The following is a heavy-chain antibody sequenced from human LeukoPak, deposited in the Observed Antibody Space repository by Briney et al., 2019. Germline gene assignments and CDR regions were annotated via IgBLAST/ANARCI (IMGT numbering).Heavy chain of an antibody. V-gene: IGHV1-2*04. Sequence: GASVKVSCKASGYTFTGYYMHWVRQAPGQGLEWMGWINPNSGGTNYAQKFQGWVTMTRDTSISTAYMELSRLRSDDTAVYYCARRGYCRGGSCYSSAFDIWGQGTMVTVSS. CDR1: GYTFTGYY. J-gene: IGHJ3*02. CDR3: ARRGYCRGGSCYSSAFDI. D-gene: IGHD2-15*01. CDR2: INPNSGGT.